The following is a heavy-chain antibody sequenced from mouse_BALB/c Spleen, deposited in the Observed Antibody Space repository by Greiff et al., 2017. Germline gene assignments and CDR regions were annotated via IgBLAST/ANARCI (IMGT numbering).Heavy chain of an antibody. V-gene: IGHV5-6-5*01. CDR2: ISSGGST. CDR1: GFTFSSYA. J-gene: IGHJ2*01. CDR3: ARGSKGGYFDY. Sequence: EVQRVESGGGLVQPGGSRKLSCAASGFTFSSYAMSWVRQTPEKRLEWVASISSGGSTYYPDSVKGRFTISRDNARNILYLQMSSLRSEDTAMYYCARGSKGGYFDYWGQGTTLTVSS. D-gene: IGHD2-5*01.